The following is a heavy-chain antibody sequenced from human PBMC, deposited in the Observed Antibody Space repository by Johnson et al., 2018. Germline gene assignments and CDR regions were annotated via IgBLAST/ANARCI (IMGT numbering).Heavy chain of an antibody. Sequence: VQLVESGGGLVKPGGSLRLSCAASGFTFSSYSMNWVRQAPGKGLEWVSSISSSSSYIYYADSVKGRFTISRDNAKNSLYLQMNSLRAEDTAVYYCARDSSSVTGDWLIYYYYYGMDVWGQGTTVTVSS. CDR2: ISSSSSYI. CDR1: GFTFSSYS. J-gene: IGHJ6*02. CDR3: ARDSSSVTGDWLIYYYYYGMDV. D-gene: IGHD7-27*01. V-gene: IGHV3-21*01.